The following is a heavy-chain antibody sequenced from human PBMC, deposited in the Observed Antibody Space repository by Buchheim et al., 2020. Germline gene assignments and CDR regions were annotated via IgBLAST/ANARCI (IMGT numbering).Heavy chain of an antibody. D-gene: IGHD5-24*01. CDR2: ISSGGST. CDR3: ARVGPKIQLWWYFDY. J-gene: IGHJ4*02. CDR1: GFSLSSYA. Sequence: EVQVLEAGGGLVQPGESLRLSCAASGFSLSSYAMTWVRQAPGKGLEWVSSISSGGSTYYTDSVKGRFTISRDSSKNTLYLQMNSLRAEDTAVYYCARVGPKIQLWWYFDYWGQGT. V-gene: IGHV3-23*01.